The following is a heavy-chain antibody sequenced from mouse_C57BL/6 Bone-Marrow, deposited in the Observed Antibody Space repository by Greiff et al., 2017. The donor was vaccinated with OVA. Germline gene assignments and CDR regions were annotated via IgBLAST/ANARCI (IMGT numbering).Heavy chain of an antibody. CDR1: GFSLTSYG. CDR2: IWSGGST. D-gene: IGHD3-3*01. J-gene: IGHJ4*01. CDR3: ARRDWYYAMDY. V-gene: IGHV2-2*01. Sequence: VKVVESGPGLVQPSQSLSITCTVSGFSLTSYGVHWVRQSPGKGLEWLGVIWSGGSTDYNAAFISRLSISKDNSKSQVFFKMNSLQADDTAIYYCARRDWYYAMDYWGQGTSVTVSS.